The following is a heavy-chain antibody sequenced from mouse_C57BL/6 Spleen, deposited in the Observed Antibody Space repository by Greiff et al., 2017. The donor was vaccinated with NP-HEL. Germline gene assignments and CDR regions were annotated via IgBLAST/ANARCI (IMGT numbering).Heavy chain of an antibody. D-gene: IGHD1-1*01. CDR1: GYTFTSYW. Sequence: QVQLQQSGTELVKPGASVKLSCKASGYTFTSYWMHWVKQRPGQGLEWIGNINPSNGGTNYNEKFKSKATLTVDKSSSTAYMQLSSLTSEDSAVYYCARKDYYGDWYFDVWGTGTTVTVSS. CDR3: ARKDYYGDWYFDV. CDR2: INPSNGGT. J-gene: IGHJ1*03. V-gene: IGHV1-53*01.